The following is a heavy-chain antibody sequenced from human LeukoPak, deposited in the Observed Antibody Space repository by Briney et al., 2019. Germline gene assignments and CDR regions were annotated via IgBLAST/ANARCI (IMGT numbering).Heavy chain of an antibody. V-gene: IGHV1-69*04. CDR3: ARASITIFGVVIMGNYGMDV. CDR2: IIPILGIA. CDR1: GGTFSSYA. J-gene: IGHJ6*02. D-gene: IGHD3-3*01. Sequence: SVKVSCKASGGTFSSYAISWVRQAPGQGLEWMGRIIPILGIANYAQKFQGRVTITADKSTSTAYMELSSLRSEDTAVYYCARASITIFGVVIMGNYGMDVWGQGTTVTVSS.